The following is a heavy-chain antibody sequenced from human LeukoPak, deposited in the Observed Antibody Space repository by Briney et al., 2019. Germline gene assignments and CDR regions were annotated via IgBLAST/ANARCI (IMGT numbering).Heavy chain of an antibody. CDR2: ISGNGGSK. CDR1: GFTFDNYG. D-gene: IGHD6-13*01. J-gene: IGHJ5*02. V-gene: IGHV3-20*04. CDR3: ARDGSGWYGDNWFDP. Sequence: GGSLRLSCAASGFTFDNYGMNWVRQVPGKGLEWVSGISGNGGSKGYADSVKGRITISRDNARKSLYPQMNSLRAEDTAFYYCARDGSGWYGDNWFDPWGQGTLVTVSS.